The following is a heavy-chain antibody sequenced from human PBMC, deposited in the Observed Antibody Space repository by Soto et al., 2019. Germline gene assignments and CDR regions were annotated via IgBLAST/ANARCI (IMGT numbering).Heavy chain of an antibody. J-gene: IGHJ4*02. V-gene: IGHV4-30-4*08. Sequence: SETLALTCSFSEGSISVDYYESWIRQSPEKGLEWIGYIYYSGSSYSNPALQSRLSMSLDTSKNQLSLKLRSVTAADTAVYYCARGGARWTGYFDSWGQGALVTVSS. CDR1: EGSISVDYY. CDR3: ARGGARWTGYFDS. CDR2: IYYSGSS. D-gene: IGHD2-15*01.